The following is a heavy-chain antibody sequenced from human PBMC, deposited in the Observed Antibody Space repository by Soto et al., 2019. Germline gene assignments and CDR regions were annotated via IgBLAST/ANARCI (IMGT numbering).Heavy chain of an antibody. CDR1: GVSFNSYG. CDR2: INPASQLT. Sequence: QVQLLQSGTEVKRPGSSVKVSCKTSGVSFNSYGFAWVRQAPGRGLEWVGKINPASQLTNYEQSLQGRVTITADTSTRTAFMEVSGLTSEGTAVYFCAMMRLARLDNWGQGTLVTVSS. J-gene: IGHJ4*02. V-gene: IGHV1-69*09. CDR3: AMMRLARLDN. D-gene: IGHD2-21*01.